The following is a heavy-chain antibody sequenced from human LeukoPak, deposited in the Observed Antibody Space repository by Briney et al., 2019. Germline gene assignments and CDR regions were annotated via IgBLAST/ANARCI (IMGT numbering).Heavy chain of an antibody. CDR3: ARGGDQQVRYYF. CDR2: INHSGST. Sequence: PSETLSLTCAVYGGSFSGYYWSWIRQPPGKGLEWIGEINHSGSTNYNPSLKSRVTISVDTSKNQFSLKLSSVTAADTAVYYCARGGDQQVRYYFWGQGTLVTVSS. CDR1: GGSFSGYY. J-gene: IGHJ4*02. D-gene: IGHD3-10*01. V-gene: IGHV4-34*01.